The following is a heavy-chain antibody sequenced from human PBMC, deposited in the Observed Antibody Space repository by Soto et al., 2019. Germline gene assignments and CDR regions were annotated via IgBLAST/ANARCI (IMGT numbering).Heavy chain of an antibody. J-gene: IGHJ4*02. D-gene: IGHD6-19*01. Sequence: SVKVSFKTSGGTFGTYAIYWVRQAPGQGLEWMGAIIPLFGTADYAQKFQGRVTITADESTSTASMELSSLRSEDTAVYYCARPKGSYSSGYYYFDYWAQGTLVTVSS. V-gene: IGHV1-69*13. CDR1: GGTFGTYA. CDR2: IIPLFGTA. CDR3: ARPKGSYSSGYYYFDY.